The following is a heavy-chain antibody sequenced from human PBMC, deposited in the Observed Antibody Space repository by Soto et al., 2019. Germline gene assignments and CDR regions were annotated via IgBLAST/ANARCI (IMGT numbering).Heavy chain of an antibody. D-gene: IGHD5-12*01. CDR3: VRGYGYNSHYYYYVMDF. J-gene: IGHJ6*02. Sequence: PGGSLRLSCSASGFTFSSYAMHWVRQAPGKGLEYVSAISSNGGSTYYADSVKGRFTISRDNSKNTLYLQMSSLRAEDTAVYYCVRGYGYNSHYYYYVMDFWGQGTTVTVSS. V-gene: IGHV3-64D*06. CDR2: ISSNGGST. CDR1: GFTFSSYA.